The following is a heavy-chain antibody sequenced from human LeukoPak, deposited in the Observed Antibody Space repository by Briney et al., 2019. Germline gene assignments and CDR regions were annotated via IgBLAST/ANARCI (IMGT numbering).Heavy chain of an antibody. CDR3: TRVSIHGDSDY. D-gene: IGHD3-16*02. J-gene: IGHJ4*02. V-gene: IGHV4-4*07. CDR2: IYTSGST. CDR1: GGSISSYY. Sequence: SETLSLTCTVSGGSISSYYWSWIRQPAGKGLEWIGRIYTSGSTNYNPSLKSRVTMSVDTSKNQFSLKLSSVTAADTAVYFCTRVSIHGDSDYWGQGTLVTVSS.